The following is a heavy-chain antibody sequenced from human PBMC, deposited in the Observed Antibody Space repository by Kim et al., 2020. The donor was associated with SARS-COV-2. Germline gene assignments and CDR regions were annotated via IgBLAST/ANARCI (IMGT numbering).Heavy chain of an antibody. V-gene: IGHV3-23*01. D-gene: IGHD2-8*01. CDR2: LSGGGSRT. CDR3: ASLYGVGSSWFDP. CDR1: GITFSNYA. J-gene: IGHJ5*02. Sequence: GGSLRLSCAASGITFSNYAMSWVRQAPGKGLEWVSGLSGGGSRTYYAASVKGRFTITGDTNNTTLLQMMNRLGAEDTAVYYCASLYGVGSSWFDPWCHG.